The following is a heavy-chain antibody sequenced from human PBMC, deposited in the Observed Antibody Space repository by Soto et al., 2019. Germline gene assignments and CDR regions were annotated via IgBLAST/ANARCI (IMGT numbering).Heavy chain of an antibody. J-gene: IGHJ4*02. V-gene: IGHV3-53*01. CDR1: GFSVSSTS. CDR2: IYSDGAGGST. Sequence: GGSLRLSCAASGFSVSSTSMSWVRQAPGKGLEWVSMIYSDGAGGSTYYADSVRGRFTISRDNSKNTVSLQMDSLRADDTAVYYCVRDRTYFDLWGQGTLVTVSS. CDR3: VRDRTYFDL.